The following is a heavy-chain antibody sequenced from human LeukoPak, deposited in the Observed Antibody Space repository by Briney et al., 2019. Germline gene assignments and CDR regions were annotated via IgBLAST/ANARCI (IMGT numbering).Heavy chain of an antibody. D-gene: IGHD1-26*01. Sequence: PSETLSLTCAVYGGSFRGYYWSWIRQPPGKGLEWIGEINHSGSTNYNPSLKSRVTISVDTSKNQFSLKLSSVTAADTAVYYCAARVGATPRGAPHYFDYWGQGTLVTVSS. J-gene: IGHJ4*02. CDR1: GGSFRGYY. CDR2: INHSGST. V-gene: IGHV4-34*01. CDR3: AARVGATPRGAPHYFDY.